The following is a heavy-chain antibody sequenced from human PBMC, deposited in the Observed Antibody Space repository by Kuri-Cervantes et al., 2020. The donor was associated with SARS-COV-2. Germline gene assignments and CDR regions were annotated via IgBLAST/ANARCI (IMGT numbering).Heavy chain of an antibody. J-gene: IGHJ4*02. V-gene: IGHV3-21*01. Sequence: LSLTCAASGFTFSSYSMNWVRQAPGKGLEWVSSISSSSSYIYYADSVKGRFTISRDNPKNSLYLQMNSLRAEDTAVYYCARGGFLEWFLDYWGQGTLVTVSS. CDR2: ISSSSSYI. CDR1: GFTFSSYS. CDR3: ARGGFLEWFLDY. D-gene: IGHD3-3*01.